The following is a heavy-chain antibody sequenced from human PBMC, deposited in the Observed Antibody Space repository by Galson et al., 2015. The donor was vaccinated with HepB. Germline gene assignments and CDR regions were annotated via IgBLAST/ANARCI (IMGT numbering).Heavy chain of an antibody. D-gene: IGHD3-10*01. CDR3: ARVGSGSYSDYYYYGMDV. J-gene: IGHJ6*02. V-gene: IGHV1-18*01. CDR1: GYTFTSYG. Sequence: SVKVSCKASGYTFTSYGISWVRQAPGQGLEWMGWISAYNGNTNYAQKLQGRVTMTTDTSTSTAYMELRSLRSDDTAVYYCARVGSGSYSDYYYYGMDVWGQGTTVTVSS. CDR2: ISAYNGNT.